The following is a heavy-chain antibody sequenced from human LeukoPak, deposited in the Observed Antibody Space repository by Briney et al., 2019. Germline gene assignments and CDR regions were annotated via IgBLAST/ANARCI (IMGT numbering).Heavy chain of an antibody. J-gene: IGHJ4*02. CDR2: ISYDGSNK. V-gene: IGHV3-30*18. D-gene: IGHD6-13*01. Sequence: GGSLRLSCAASGFTFSSYGMHWVRQAPGKGLEWVAVISYDGSNKYYADSVKGRFTISRDNSKNTLYLQMNGLRAEDTAVYYCAEDGYSSSWLHDYWGQGTLVTVSS. CDR1: GFTFSSYG. CDR3: AEDGYSSSWLHDY.